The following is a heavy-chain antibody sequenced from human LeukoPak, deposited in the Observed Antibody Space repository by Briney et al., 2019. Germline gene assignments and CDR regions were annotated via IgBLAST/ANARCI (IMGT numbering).Heavy chain of an antibody. CDR2: TYYRSKWYN. Sequence: SQTLSLTCAISGDSVSSNSAAWNWIRQSPSRGLGWLGRTYYRSKWYNDYAVSVKSRITINPDTSKNQFSLQLNSVTPEDTAVYYCAREGQNYYGSGSYYNVLYYFDYWGQGTLVTVSS. V-gene: IGHV6-1*01. CDR3: AREGQNYYGSGSYYNVLYYFDY. J-gene: IGHJ4*02. CDR1: GDSVSSNSAA. D-gene: IGHD3-10*01.